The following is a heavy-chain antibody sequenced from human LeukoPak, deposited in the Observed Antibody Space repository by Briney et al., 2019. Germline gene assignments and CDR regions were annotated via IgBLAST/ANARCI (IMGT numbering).Heavy chain of an antibody. CDR3: ARASSYTGHLGW. V-gene: IGHV4-59*08. D-gene: IGHD2-2*01. CDR2: IYYSGST. CDR1: GGSISSYY. Sequence: SETLSLTCTVSGGSISSYYWSWIRQPPGKGLEWIGYIYYSGSTNYNPSLKSRVTISVDTSKNQFSLNLISVIAADTAVYYCARASSYTGHLGWWGQGTLVTVSS. J-gene: IGHJ4*02.